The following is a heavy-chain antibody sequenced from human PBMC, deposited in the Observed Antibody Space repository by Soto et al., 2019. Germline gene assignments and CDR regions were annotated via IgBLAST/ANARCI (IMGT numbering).Heavy chain of an antibody. Sequence: EVQLLESGGGVVQPGGSLRLSCEASGFNFKKFAMGWVRQAPGEGLEWVSGISCCGGSTSYADSVKGRFTLARDDSKNTLSLHLNSLRFEDTARYFCAKADGEQWLIPHLVNWGQGTLVTVS. CDR3: AKADGEQWLIPHLVN. V-gene: IGHV3-23*01. CDR2: ISCCGGST. CDR1: GFNFKKFA. D-gene: IGHD6-19*01. J-gene: IGHJ4*02.